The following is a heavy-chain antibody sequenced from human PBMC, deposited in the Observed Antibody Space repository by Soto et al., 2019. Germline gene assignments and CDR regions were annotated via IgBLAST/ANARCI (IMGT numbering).Heavy chain of an antibody. J-gene: IGHJ4*02. Sequence: GASVEVXCKDSGYTFTSYGISWVRQAPGQGLEWMGWISAYNGNTNYAQKLQGRVTMTTDTSTSTAYMELRSLRSDDTAVYYCARGAPSYLYCSSTSCYHDFDNWGQGTLVTVSS. D-gene: IGHD2-2*01. CDR2: ISAYNGNT. CDR1: GYTFTSYG. V-gene: IGHV1-18*01. CDR3: ARGAPSYLYCSSTSCYHDFDN.